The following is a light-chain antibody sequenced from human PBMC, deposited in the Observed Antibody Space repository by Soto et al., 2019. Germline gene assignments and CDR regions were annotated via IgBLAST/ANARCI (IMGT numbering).Light chain of an antibody. J-gene: IGKJ1*01. CDR1: QSVSSNK. V-gene: IGKV3-20*01. CDR2: GAS. CDR3: QQYDSAPRT. Sequence: EIVLTQSPCTLSLSPGERATLSCRASQSVSSNKIAWYQQKPGQAPRLLIFGASSRATGIPDRFSGSGSGSDFTLTISRLEPEDLAVYYCQQYDSAPRTFGKGTKVEIK.